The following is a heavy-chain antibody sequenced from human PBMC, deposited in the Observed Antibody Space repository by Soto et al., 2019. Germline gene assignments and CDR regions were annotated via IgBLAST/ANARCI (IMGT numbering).Heavy chain of an antibody. CDR1: GFSFNTFD. D-gene: IGHD5-12*01. CDR3: TKGAWLDY. V-gene: IGHV3-23*01. CDR2: ILGRDDTT. Sequence: PGGSLRLSCAASGFSFNTFDMSWVRQAPGKGLEWVSVILGRDDTTYYADSVKGRFTISRDTFKNTLHLQVNSLRVEDTALYFCTKGAWLDYWGQGTLVTVSS. J-gene: IGHJ4*02.